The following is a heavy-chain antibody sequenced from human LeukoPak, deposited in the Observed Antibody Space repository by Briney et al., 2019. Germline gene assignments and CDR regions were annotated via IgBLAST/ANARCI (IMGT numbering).Heavy chain of an antibody. CDR2: IYYIGST. V-gene: IGHV4-59*01. Sequence: PSETLSLTCTVSGGSISSYYWSWIRQPPGEGLEWIGYIYYIGSTNYNPSLKSRVTISVDTSKNQFSLKLSSVTAADTAVYYCARVRPIVGATLFDYWGQGTLVTVSS. J-gene: IGHJ4*02. D-gene: IGHD1-26*01. CDR1: GGSISSYY. CDR3: ARVRPIVGATLFDY.